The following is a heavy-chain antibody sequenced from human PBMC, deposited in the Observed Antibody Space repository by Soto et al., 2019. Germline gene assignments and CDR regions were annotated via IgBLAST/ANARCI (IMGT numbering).Heavy chain of an antibody. J-gene: IGHJ6*02. CDR3: ARDYGSYPYYYYAVDV. V-gene: IGHV3-30-3*01. D-gene: IGHD1-26*01. CDR2: ISYEGTNR. Sequence: PGGSLRLSCAASGFTFSSYAMYWVRQAPGKGLEWVAVISYEGTNRYYADSVKGRSTISRDNSKNTLDLQMNSLRTEDTAVYYCARDYGSYPYYYYAVDVWGHGTTVTVSS. CDR1: GFTFSSYA.